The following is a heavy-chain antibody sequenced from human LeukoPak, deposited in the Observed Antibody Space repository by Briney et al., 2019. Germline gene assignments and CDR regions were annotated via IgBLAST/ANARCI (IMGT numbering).Heavy chain of an antibody. CDR2: INHSGST. D-gene: IGHD3-22*01. CDR3: ARATTYYYDSCGYYPHFDY. V-gene: IGHV4-34*01. J-gene: IGHJ4*02. Sequence: SETLSLTCAVYGGSFSGYYWSWIRQPPGKGLEWIGEINHSGSTNYNPSLKSRVTISVDTSKNQFSLKLSSVTAADTAVYYCARATTYYYDSCGYYPHFDYWGQGTLVTVSS. CDR1: GGSFSGYY.